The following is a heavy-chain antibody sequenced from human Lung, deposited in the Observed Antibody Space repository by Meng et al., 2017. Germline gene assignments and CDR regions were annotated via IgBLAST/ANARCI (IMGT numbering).Heavy chain of an antibody. D-gene: IGHD4-11*01. CDR2: INHSGST. CDR3: ARGPTTMAHDFDY. CDR1: GGSFSDYC. J-gene: IGHJ4*02. V-gene: IGHV4-34*01. Sequence: QTHPGRAGLLQPPEIISLVVVVSGGSFSDYCWSLRRQPAGKGLECIAKINHSGSTNYHPPIERRATISVATTHNNLSLKLSSATAENSVEYYWARGPTTMAHDFDYWGQGTLVTVSS.